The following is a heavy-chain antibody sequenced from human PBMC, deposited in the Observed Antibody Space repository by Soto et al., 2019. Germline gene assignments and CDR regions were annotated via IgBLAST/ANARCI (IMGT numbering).Heavy chain of an antibody. CDR3: ASPNLHLEPPRLAYGMNV. CDR1: GGTFSSYA. J-gene: IGHJ6*01. Sequence: SVKVSCKASGGTFSSYAISWVRQAPGQGLEWMGGIIPIFGTANYAQKFQGRVTITADESTSTAYMELSSLRSEDTAVYYCASPNLHLEPPRLAYGMNVPGPRMTGTVS. CDR2: IIPIFGTA. V-gene: IGHV1-69*13.